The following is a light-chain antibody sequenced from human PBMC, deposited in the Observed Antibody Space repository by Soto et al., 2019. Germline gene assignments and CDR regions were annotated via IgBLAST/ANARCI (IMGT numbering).Light chain of an antibody. Sequence: AIRMTQSPSSFSASTGDRVTITCRASQSISSYLNWYQQKPGKAPKLLSYAASSLQSGVQSRFSGSGSGTEFTLTISSLQPEDFATYYCQQRNSYPITFGQGTRLEIK. CDR1: QSISSY. CDR2: AAS. V-gene: IGKV1-8*01. CDR3: QQRNSYPIT. J-gene: IGKJ5*01.